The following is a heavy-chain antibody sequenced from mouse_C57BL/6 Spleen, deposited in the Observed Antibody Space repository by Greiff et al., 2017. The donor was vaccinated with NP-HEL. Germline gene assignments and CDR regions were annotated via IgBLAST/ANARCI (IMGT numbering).Heavy chain of an antibody. D-gene: IGHD1-1*01. J-gene: IGHJ4*01. Sequence: EVKLQESGPGLVKPSQSLSLTCSVTGYSITSGYYWNWIRQFPGNKLEWMGYISYDGSNNYNPSLKNRISITRDTSKNQFFLKLNSVTTEDTATYYCAREADITTVTHYAMDYWGQGTSVTVSS. V-gene: IGHV3-6*01. CDR2: ISYDGSN. CDR3: AREADITTVTHYAMDY. CDR1: GYSITSGYY.